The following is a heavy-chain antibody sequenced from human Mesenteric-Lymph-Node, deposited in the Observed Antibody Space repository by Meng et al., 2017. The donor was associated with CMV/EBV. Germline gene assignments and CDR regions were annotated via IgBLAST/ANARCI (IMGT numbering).Heavy chain of an antibody. Sequence: SETLSLTCAVSGGPLSGYYWSWIRQPPGEGLEWIGSMFHSGYTYYNPSLQSRVTISGDTSKNLFSLRVSPVTATDTAVYYCARATSGMVIDSWGQGTLVTVSS. CDR2: MFHSGYT. D-gene: IGHD5-18*01. CDR1: GGPLSGYY. J-gene: IGHJ4*02. CDR3: ARATSGMVIDS. V-gene: IGHV4-34*12.